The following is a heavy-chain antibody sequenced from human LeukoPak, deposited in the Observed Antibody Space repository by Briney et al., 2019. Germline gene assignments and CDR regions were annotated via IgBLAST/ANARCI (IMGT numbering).Heavy chain of an antibody. CDR3: ASMDY. CDR2: IYYSGST. Sequence: SETLSLTCTVSGGSISSNNYYWGWIRQPPGKALEWIGSIYYSGSTYYNPSLKSRVTISVDTSKNQLSLKLTSVTAADTAVYYCASMDYWGQGTLVTVSS. J-gene: IGHJ4*02. CDR1: GGSISSNNYY. V-gene: IGHV4-39*01.